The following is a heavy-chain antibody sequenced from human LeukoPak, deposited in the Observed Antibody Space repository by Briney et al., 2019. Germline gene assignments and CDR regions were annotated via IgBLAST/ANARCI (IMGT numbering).Heavy chain of an antibody. CDR1: GFTFSSYG. V-gene: IGHV3-30*02. J-gene: IGHJ3*02. CDR3: AKIPDNYGDYVPSPKTEDDAFDI. D-gene: IGHD4-17*01. CDR2: IRYDGSNK. Sequence: GGSLRLSCAASGFTFSSYGMHWVRQAPGKGLEWVAFIRYDGSNKYYADSVKGRFTISRDNSKNTLYLQMNSLRAEDTAVYYCAKIPDNYGDYVPSPKTEDDAFDIWGQGTMVTVSS.